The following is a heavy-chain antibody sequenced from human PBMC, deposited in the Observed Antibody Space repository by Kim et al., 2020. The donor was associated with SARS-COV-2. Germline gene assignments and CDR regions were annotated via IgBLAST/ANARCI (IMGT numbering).Heavy chain of an antibody. J-gene: IGHJ3*02. V-gene: IGHV3-15*01. D-gene: IGHD2-15*01. CDR3: TTDVSADASYSNAFDI. Sequence: GGSLRLSCAASGFTFSNAWMSWVRQAPGKGLEWVGRIKSKTDGGTTDYAAPVKGRFTISRDDSKNTLYLQMNSLKTEDTAVYYCTTDVSADASYSNAFDIWGQGTMVTVSS. CDR1: GFTFSNAW. CDR2: IKSKTDGGTT.